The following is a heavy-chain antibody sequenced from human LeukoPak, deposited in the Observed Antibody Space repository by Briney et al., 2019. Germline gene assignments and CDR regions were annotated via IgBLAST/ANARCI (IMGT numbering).Heavy chain of an antibody. CDR2: INSDGSGK. D-gene: IGHD3-16*01. CDR3: ARDPYILDAA. Sequence: XXXSCTASGLSISGYWMHWVRQAPGKGLVWLSRINSDGSGKDYADSVKGRFTVSRDNGKNTVYLRMSSLRAEHTAVYYCARDPYILDAAWGQGTLVTVSS. CDR1: GLSISGYW. V-gene: IGHV3-74*01. J-gene: IGHJ5*02.